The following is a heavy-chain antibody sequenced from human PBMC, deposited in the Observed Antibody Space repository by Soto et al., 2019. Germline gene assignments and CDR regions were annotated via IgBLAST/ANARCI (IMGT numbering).Heavy chain of an antibody. D-gene: IGHD3-3*01. V-gene: IGHV3-66*01. J-gene: IGHJ1*01. CDR1: GFFVNNIF. Sequence: EVQLMESGGGLVQPGGSLRLSCAASGFFVNNIFMTWVRQAPGKGLEWLSTISSDDNTYYADSVKGRFTISRDSSKNTLYLQMNSLRAEDTAVYHCARDILGGSYDFSHGGQGTLVTVSS. CDR3: ARDILGGSYDFSH. CDR2: ISSDDNT.